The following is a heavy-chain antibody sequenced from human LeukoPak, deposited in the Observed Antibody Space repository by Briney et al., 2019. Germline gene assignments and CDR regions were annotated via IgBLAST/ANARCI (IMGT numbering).Heavy chain of an antibody. CDR2: VSVNGGTT. J-gene: IGHJ4*02. V-gene: IGHV3-23*01. CDR3: AKDVVRGTGLYDS. CDR1: GFTFSNYA. D-gene: IGHD2-8*02. Sequence: GGSLRLSCAASGFTFSNYAMSWVRQAPGKGLEWVSVVSVNGGTTYYAESVKGRFTISRDNSKNTLYLQMNSLRAEDTAIYFCAKDVVRGTGLYDSWGQGTLVTVSS.